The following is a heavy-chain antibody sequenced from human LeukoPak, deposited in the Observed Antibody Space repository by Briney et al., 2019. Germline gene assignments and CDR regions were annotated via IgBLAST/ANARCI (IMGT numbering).Heavy chain of an antibody. CDR2: ISSSSSYI. J-gene: IGHJ6*02. D-gene: IGHD3-9*01. CDR3: ARRGFLTPTTGHGMDV. CDR1: GFTFSTYS. Sequence: GGSLRLSCAASGFTFSTYSMNWVRQAPGKGLEWVSSISSSSSYIYYADSVKGRFTISRDNAKNSQYLHMNSLRADDTAVYYCARRGFLTPTTGHGMDVWGQGTTVTVS. V-gene: IGHV3-21*01.